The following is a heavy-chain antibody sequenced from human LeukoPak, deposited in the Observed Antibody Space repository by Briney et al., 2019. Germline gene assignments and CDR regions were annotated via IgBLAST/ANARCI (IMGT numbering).Heavy chain of an antibody. J-gene: IGHJ4*02. CDR1: GFTFSSYS. V-gene: IGHV3-21*01. Sequence: SGGSLRLSCAASGFTFSSYSMNWVRQAPGKGLEWVSSISSSSSYIYYADSVKGRFTISRDNDKNSLYLQMNSLRAEDTAVYYCARGLQSSKSGSWGQGTLVTVSS. D-gene: IGHD4-11*01. CDR3: ARGLQSSKSGS. CDR2: ISSSSSYI.